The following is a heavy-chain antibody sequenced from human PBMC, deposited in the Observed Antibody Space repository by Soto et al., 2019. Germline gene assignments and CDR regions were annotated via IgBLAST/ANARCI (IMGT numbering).Heavy chain of an antibody. CDR2: TYYRSKWYN. J-gene: IGHJ5*02. V-gene: IGHV6-1*01. CDR1: GDRVSSNSAA. Sequence: SQTLSLTCAISGDRVSSNSAAWNWIRQSPSRGLEWLGRTYYRSKWYNDYAVSVKSRITINPDTSKNQFSLQLNSVTPEDTAVYYCARDSRGYCSGGSCYSTYNWFDPWGQGTLVTVSS. D-gene: IGHD2-15*01. CDR3: ARDSRGYCSGGSCYSTYNWFDP.